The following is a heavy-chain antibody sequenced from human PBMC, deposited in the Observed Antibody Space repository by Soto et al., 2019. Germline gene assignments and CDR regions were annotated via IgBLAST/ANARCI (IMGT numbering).Heavy chain of an antibody. D-gene: IGHD6-6*01. V-gene: IGHV3-30*18. CDR1: GFTFSDYG. CDR2: ISFDGSNK. CDR3: AKGSSSASQYYYYAMDV. J-gene: IGHJ6*02. Sequence: PGGSLRLSCAASGFTFSDYGMHWVRQAPGKGLEWVAVISFDGSNKYHADSVKGRFTISRDNSKNTLYLQMSSLRIEDTGVYYCAKGSSSASQYYYYAMDVWGQGTTVTVSS.